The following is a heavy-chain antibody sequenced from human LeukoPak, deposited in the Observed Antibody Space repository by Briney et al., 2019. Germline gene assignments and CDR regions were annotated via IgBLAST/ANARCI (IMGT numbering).Heavy chain of an antibody. D-gene: IGHD5-24*01. CDR3: VRDGDDFNFDY. CDR1: GFTFRSYW. J-gene: IGHJ4*02. V-gene: IGHV3-74*01. Sequence: GGSLRLSCAASGFTFRSYWMHWVRQAPGKGLEWVSRVIRDGSFTNYADSVKGRFTISRDNAKNTLYLQMSSLRAEDTAVYSCVRDGDDFNFDYWGQGSLVTVSS. CDR2: VIRDGSFT.